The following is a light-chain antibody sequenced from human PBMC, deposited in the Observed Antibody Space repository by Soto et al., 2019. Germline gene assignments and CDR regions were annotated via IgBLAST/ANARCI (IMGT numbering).Light chain of an antibody. CDR1: QSVLYSSNNKNY. J-gene: IGKJ4*01. Sequence: DIVMTQSPDSLAVSLGERATINCKSSQSVLYSSNNKNYLAWYQQKPGQPPKLLIYWASTRESGVPDRFSGSGSGTDFTLIISSLQAEDEAVYYCQQYYSTLALTFGGGTKVEIK. CDR2: WAS. CDR3: QQYYSTLALT. V-gene: IGKV4-1*01.